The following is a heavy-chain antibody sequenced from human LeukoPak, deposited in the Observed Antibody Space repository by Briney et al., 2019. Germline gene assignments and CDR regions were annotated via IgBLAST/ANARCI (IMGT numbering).Heavy chain of an antibody. Sequence: SVKVSCKASGGTFSSYAISWVRQAPGQGLEWMGRIIPILGIANYAQKFQGRVTITADKSTSTAYMELSRLRSDDTAVYYCARDPRGDYYDSSGYGIWGQGTMVTVSS. CDR1: GGTFSSYA. J-gene: IGHJ3*02. CDR3: ARDPRGDYYDSSGYGI. V-gene: IGHV1-69*04. CDR2: IIPILGIA. D-gene: IGHD3-22*01.